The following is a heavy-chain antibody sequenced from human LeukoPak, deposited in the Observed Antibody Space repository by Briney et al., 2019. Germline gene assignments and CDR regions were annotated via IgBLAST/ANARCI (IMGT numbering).Heavy chain of an antibody. CDR2: ISSSSSYI. CDR1: GFTFSSYS. J-gene: IGHJ6*03. CDR3: ARDRSQHSLIPSRPDSSSKPADMDV. V-gene: IGHV3-21*01. D-gene: IGHD6-6*01. Sequence: PGGSLRLSCAASGFTFSSYSMNWARQAPGKGLEWVSSISSSSSYIYYADSVKGRFTISRDNAKNSLYLQMNSLRAEDTAVYYCARDRSQHSLIPSRPDSSSKPADMDVWGKGTTVTVSS.